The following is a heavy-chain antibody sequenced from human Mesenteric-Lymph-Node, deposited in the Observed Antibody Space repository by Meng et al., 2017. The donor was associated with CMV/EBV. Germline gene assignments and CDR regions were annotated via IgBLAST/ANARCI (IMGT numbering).Heavy chain of an antibody. Sequence: LKISCVGSGFKLSGYGLHWVRQAPGKGLEWVSVISHDGSNEYYADSVKGRFTISRDNSKNTLYLQMNSLRAEDTAVYYCARDHDYGAYFDYWGQGTLVTVSS. D-gene: IGHD4-17*01. CDR3: ARDHDYGAYFDY. J-gene: IGHJ4*02. CDR1: GFKLSGYG. CDR2: ISHDGSNE. V-gene: IGHV3-30-3*01.